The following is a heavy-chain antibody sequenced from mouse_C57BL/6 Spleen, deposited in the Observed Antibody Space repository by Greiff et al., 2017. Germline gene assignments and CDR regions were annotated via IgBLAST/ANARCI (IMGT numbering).Heavy chain of an antibody. Sequence: QVQLQQPGAELVKPGASVKLSCKASGYTFTSYWMQWVKQRPGQGLEWIGEIDPSDSYTNSNQKFKGKATLTVDTSSSTAYLQLSSLTAEDSAVYYCAREGTHSSGTRFAYWGQGTLVTVSA. D-gene: IGHD3-2*02. J-gene: IGHJ3*01. V-gene: IGHV1-50*01. CDR1: GYTFTSYW. CDR2: IDPSDSYT. CDR3: AREGTHSSGTRFAY.